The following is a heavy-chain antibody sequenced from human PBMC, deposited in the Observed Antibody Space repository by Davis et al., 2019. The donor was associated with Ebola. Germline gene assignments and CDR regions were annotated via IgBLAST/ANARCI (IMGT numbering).Heavy chain of an antibody. J-gene: IGHJ4*02. Sequence: GESLKISCAASGFTFSSYSTNWVRQAPGKGLEWVSSISSSSSYIYYADSVKGRFTISRDNAKNSLYLQMNSLRAEDTAVYYCARGVMITFGGVIVRSYYFDYWGQGTLVTVSS. CDR1: GFTFSSYS. CDR3: ARGVMITFGGVIVRSYYFDY. D-gene: IGHD3-16*02. V-gene: IGHV3-21*01. CDR2: ISSSSSYI.